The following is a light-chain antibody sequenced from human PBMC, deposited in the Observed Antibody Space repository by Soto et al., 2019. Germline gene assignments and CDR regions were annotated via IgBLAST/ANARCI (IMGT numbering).Light chain of an antibody. CDR2: WAS. V-gene: IGKV4-1*01. CDR1: QSLLFRSNNKNY. J-gene: IGKJ1*01. Sequence: DIVMTQSPDSLAVSLGERATINCKSNQSLLFRSNNKNYLAWYQQKPGQPPTLLIYWASTRESGVPDRFSGSGSGTDFTLTFNSLQPEDVGVYYWQQYYDSPRTFGQGTRVEI. CDR3: QQYYDSPRT.